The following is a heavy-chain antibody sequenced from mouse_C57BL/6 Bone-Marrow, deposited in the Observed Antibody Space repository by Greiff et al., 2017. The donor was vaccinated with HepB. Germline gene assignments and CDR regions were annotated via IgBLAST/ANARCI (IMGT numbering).Heavy chain of an antibody. V-gene: IGHV1-81*01. Sequence: VQRVESGAELARPGASVKLSCKASGYTFTSYGISWVKQRTGQGLEWIGEIYPRSGNTYYNEKFKGKATLTADKSSSTAYMELRSLTSADSAVYFCARIYYDYDVRAMDYWGQGTSVTVSS. CDR3: ARIYYDYDVRAMDY. CDR1: GYTFTSYG. CDR2: IYPRSGNT. J-gene: IGHJ4*01. D-gene: IGHD2-4*01.